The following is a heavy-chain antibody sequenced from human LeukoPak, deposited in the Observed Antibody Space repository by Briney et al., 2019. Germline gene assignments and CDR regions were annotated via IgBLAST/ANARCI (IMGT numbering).Heavy chain of an antibody. Sequence: GGSLRLSCAASGFTFSGFWMHWVRQTPGKGLVGVSRINSDGSSTNYADSVKGRFTISRDNAKNTLYLQMNSLRAEDTAVYYCAKDGSSSPFDYWGQGTLVTVSS. CDR3: AKDGSSSPFDY. D-gene: IGHD6-6*01. J-gene: IGHJ4*02. V-gene: IGHV3-74*01. CDR2: INSDGSST. CDR1: GFTFSGFW.